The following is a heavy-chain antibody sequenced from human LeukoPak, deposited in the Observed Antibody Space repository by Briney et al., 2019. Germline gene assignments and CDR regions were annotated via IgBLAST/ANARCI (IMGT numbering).Heavy chain of an antibody. CDR1: GLSISNDW. CDR3: TLIQGWGSGSYYRDF. CDR2: VKSKSAGETT. Sequence: GGSLRLSCAASGLSISNDWMSWVRQAPGKGLEWVARVKSKSAGETTDYAAPVEGRFTISRDDSKNTLYLQMNSLKTEDTAVYYCTLIQGWGSGSYYRDFWGQGTLVTVSS. D-gene: IGHD3-10*01. J-gene: IGHJ4*02. V-gene: IGHV3-15*01.